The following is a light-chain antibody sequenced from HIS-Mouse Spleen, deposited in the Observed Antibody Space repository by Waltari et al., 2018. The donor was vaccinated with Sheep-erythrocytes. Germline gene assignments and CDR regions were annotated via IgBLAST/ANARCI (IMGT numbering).Light chain of an antibody. CDR3: CSYAGSYNHV. V-gene: IGLV2-11*01. CDR1: SSDVGGYNY. J-gene: IGLJ1*01. Sequence: QSALTQPRSVSGSPGQSVTISCTGTSSDVGGYNYVSWYQQHPGKAPKLMIDDVRKRHSGVPDRFSGSKSGNTASRTSSGLQAEDEADYYCCSYAGSYNHVFATGTKVTVL. CDR2: DVR.